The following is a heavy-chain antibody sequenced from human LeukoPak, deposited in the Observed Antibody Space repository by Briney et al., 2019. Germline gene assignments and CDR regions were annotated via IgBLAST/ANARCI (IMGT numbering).Heavy chain of an antibody. V-gene: IGHV4-34*01. D-gene: IGHD2-2*01. Sequence: SETLSLTCAVYGGSFSGYYWSWIRQPPGKGLEWIGEINHSGSTNYNPSLKSRVTISVDTSKNQFSLKLSSVTAADTAVYYCARDHCSSTSCLDIWGQGTMVTVSS. J-gene: IGHJ3*02. CDR2: INHSGST. CDR3: ARDHCSSTSCLDI. CDR1: GGSFSGYY.